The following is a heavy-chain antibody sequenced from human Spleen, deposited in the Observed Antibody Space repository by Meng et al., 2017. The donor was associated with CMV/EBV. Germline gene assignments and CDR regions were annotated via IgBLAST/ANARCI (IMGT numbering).Heavy chain of an antibody. V-gene: IGHV3-66*02. CDR2: IYTGGST. CDR3: ARDLHVDGLDP. J-gene: IGHJ5*02. CDR1: GFSVITNY. D-gene: IGHD3-3*01. Sequence: GESLKISCAASGFSVITNYMTWVRQAPGKGLEWVSVIYTGGSTKYVDSVKGRFTISRDNSKNMVYLQMNSLRAEDTAVYYCARDLHVDGLDPWGQGTLVTVSS.